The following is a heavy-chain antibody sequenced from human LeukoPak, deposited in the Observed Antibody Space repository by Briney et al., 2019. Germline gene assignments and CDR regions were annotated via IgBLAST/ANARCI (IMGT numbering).Heavy chain of an antibody. CDR3: ARSRAETVPVWGSYRHHDAFDI. J-gene: IGHJ3*02. CDR2: IYPGDSHT. Sequence: GESLKISCKGSGYSFTNYWIGWVRQMPGKGLEWMGIIYPGDSHTTYKPSFQGQVTISADKSISTAYLQWSSLKASDTAMYYCARSRAETVPVWGSYRHHDAFDIWGQGTMVTVSS. CDR1: GYSFTNYW. V-gene: IGHV5-51*01. D-gene: IGHD3-16*02.